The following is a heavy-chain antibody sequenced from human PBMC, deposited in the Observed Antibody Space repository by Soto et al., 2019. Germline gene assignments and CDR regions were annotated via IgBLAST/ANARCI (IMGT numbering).Heavy chain of an antibody. CDR3: ARDRDWAFDY. Sequence: GSLRLSCAASGFTFSTYNMNWVRQAPGRGLEWVSYISRGSDTIYYADSVKGRFTISRDNAKNSLYLQMNSLRAEDTAVYYCARDRDWAFDYWGQGTLVTVSS. V-gene: IGHV3-48*01. CDR2: ISRGSDTI. D-gene: IGHD3-9*01. J-gene: IGHJ4*02. CDR1: GFTFSTYN.